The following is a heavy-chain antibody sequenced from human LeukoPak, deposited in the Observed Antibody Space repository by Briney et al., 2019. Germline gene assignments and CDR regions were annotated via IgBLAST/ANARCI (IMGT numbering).Heavy chain of an antibody. J-gene: IGHJ4*02. Sequence: ESGPTLVKPTQTLTLTCTFSGFSLSTSGVGVGWIRQPPAKALEWLAYIYWDDDKRYSPSRRNRPTSTKDTSKIQVVLTMTNMDPVDTATYYCAHREDGYKTFDYWGQGTLVTVSS. CDR1: GFSLSTSGVG. D-gene: IGHD5-24*01. CDR2: IYWDDDK. V-gene: IGHV2-5*02. CDR3: AHREDGYKTFDY.